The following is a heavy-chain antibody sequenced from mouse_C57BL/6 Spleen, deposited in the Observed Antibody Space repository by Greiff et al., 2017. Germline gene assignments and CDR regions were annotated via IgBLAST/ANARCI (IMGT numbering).Heavy chain of an antibody. J-gene: IGHJ1*03. CDR2: IHPNSGST. V-gene: IGHV1-64*01. D-gene: IGHD1-1*01. CDR3: ARESTTVVATDFDV. Sequence: QVQLQQPGAELVKPGASVKLSCKASGYTFTSYWMHWVKQRPGQGLEWIGMIHPNSGSTNYNEKFKSKATLTVDKSSSTAYMQLSSLTSEDSAVYYCARESTTVVATDFDVWGTGTTVTVSS. CDR1: GYTFTSYW.